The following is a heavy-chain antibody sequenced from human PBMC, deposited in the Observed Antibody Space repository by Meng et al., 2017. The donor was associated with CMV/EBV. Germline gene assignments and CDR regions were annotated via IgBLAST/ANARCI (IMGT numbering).Heavy chain of an antibody. CDR2: SNPGDSDT. Sequence: GESLKISCQGSGHSFNTHWIAWVRQMPGKGLEWMGISNPGDSDTRYSPSFQGQVTISVDKSITTAYLQWTSLKTSDTAMYYCARRGSNWNYFESWGQGTLVTVSS. D-gene: IGHD1-1*01. J-gene: IGHJ4*02. CDR3: ARRGSNWNYFES. CDR1: GHSFNTHW. V-gene: IGHV5-51*01.